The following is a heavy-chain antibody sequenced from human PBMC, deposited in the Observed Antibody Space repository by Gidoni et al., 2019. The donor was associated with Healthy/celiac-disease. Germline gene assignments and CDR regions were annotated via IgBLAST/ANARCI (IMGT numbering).Heavy chain of an antibody. CDR2: IYWDDDK. J-gene: IGHJ4*02. D-gene: IGHD3-10*01. CDR1: GFSLSTRGVG. CDR3: AHLRLWFGEPCSFDY. Sequence: QITLKESGPTLVKPTQTLTLTCTFSGFSLSTRGVGVGWIRQPPGKALEWLALIYWDDDKRYSPSLKSRRTITKDTSKNQVVLTMTNMDPVDTATYYCAHLRLWFGEPCSFDYWGQGTLVTVSS. V-gene: IGHV2-5*02.